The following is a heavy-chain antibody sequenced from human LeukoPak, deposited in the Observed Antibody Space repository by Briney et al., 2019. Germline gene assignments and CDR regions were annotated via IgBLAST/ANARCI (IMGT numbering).Heavy chain of an antibody. CDR3: ARTRQLDY. J-gene: IGHJ4*02. CDR1: GGSFSAYY. V-gene: IGHV4-34*01. Sequence: KPSETLSLTCAVYGGSFSAYYWSWIRQPPGKGLEWIGEINFSGSTNYNPSLKNRVTISIDTSKNQFSLKVRSVTAADTAVYYCARTRQLDYWGQGTLVTVSS. D-gene: IGHD6-13*01. CDR2: INFSGST.